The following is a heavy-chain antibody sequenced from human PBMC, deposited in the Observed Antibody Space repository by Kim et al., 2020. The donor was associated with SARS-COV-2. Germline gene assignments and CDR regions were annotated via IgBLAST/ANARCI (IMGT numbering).Heavy chain of an antibody. V-gene: IGHV1-18*01. Sequence: GNTNYAQKLQGRVTMTTDTSTSTAYRELRSLRSDDTAVYYCARERYWDVWGQGTTVTVSS. CDR2: GNT. D-gene: IGHD2-8*02. J-gene: IGHJ6*02. CDR3: ARERYWDV.